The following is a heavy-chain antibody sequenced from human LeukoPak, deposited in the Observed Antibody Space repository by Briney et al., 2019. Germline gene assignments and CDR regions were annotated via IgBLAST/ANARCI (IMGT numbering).Heavy chain of an antibody. J-gene: IGHJ5*02. D-gene: IGHD6-19*01. CDR2: INPSGGST. CDR1: GYTFTSYY. CDR3: ARNRLIAVATTRPNWFDP. V-gene: IGHV1-46*01. Sequence: ASVKVSCKASGYTFTSYYMHWVRQAPGQGLEWMGIINPSGGSTSYAQKFQGRVTMTRNTSISTAYMELSSLRSEDTAVYYCARNRLIAVATTRPNWFDPWGQGTLVTVSS.